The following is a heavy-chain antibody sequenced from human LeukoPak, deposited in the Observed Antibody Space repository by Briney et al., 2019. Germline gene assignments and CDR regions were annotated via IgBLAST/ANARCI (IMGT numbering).Heavy chain of an antibody. CDR2: INPNSGGT. J-gene: IGHJ6*03. CDR3: ARGQKYCSSTSCYNYMDV. CDR1: GYTFTGYS. Sequence: ASVNVSCKASGYTFTGYSMHWVRQAPGQGLEWMGWINPNSGGTNYAQKFQGRVTMTRDTSISTAYMELSRLRSDDTAVYYCARGQKYCSSTSCYNYMDVWGKGTTVTVSS. V-gene: IGHV1-2*02. D-gene: IGHD2-2*02.